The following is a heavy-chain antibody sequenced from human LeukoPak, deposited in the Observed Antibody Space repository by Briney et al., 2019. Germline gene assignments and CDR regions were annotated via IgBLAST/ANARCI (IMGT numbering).Heavy chain of an antibody. Sequence: GGSLRLSCAASGSTFDDYGMSWVRQAPGKGLEWVSAISGSGGSTYYADSVKGRFTISRDNSKNTLYLQMNSLRAEDTAVYYCAKVGGYSYGYSNDYWGQGTLVTVSS. V-gene: IGHV3-23*01. CDR3: AKVGGYSYGYSNDY. CDR2: ISGSGGST. D-gene: IGHD5-18*01. J-gene: IGHJ4*02. CDR1: GSTFDDYG.